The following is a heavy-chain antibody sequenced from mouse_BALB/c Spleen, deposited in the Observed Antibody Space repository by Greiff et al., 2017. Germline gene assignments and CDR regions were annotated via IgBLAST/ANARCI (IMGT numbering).Heavy chain of an antibody. D-gene: IGHD2-2*01. V-gene: IGHV1-69*02. CDR3: TRGRGGNDEGWFAY. J-gene: IGHJ3*01. Sequence: QGQLQQPGAELVRPGASVKLSCKASGYTFTSYWINWVKQRPGQGLEWIGNIDPSNSNTNYNQKFKDKATMTIDKSSSTAYMQLSSPTSEDSAVFDGTRGRGGNDEGWFAYWGQGTLVTVSA. CDR1: GYTFTSYW. CDR2: IDPSNSNT.